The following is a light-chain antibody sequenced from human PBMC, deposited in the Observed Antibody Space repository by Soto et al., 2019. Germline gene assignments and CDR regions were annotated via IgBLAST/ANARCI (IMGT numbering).Light chain of an antibody. J-gene: IGKJ1*01. CDR3: LQYSSHSWT. Sequence: DIQMTQSPSTLSPSLGDRVTITCRASRSISDWLAWYQQKPGLAPKLLIFDASSLKSGVPSRFSGSGSGTEFTLTISRLQPDDVATYYCLQYSSHSWTFGQGTKVETK. V-gene: IGKV1-5*01. CDR2: DAS. CDR1: RSISDW.